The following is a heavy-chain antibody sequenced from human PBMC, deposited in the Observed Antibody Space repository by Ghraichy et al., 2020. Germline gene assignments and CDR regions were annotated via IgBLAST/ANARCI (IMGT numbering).Heavy chain of an antibody. V-gene: IGHV3-23*01. CDR2: ISADAAHT. CDR1: GFSFSNYD. D-gene: IGHD3-10*01. J-gene: IGHJ4*02. Sequence: GESLNISCAASGFSFSNYDMNWVRRAPGQGLEWGSTISADAAHTYYADSVKGRFTISRDNSRSTLSLQMNSLKADDTAVYFCVRRVQSYFWGQGTLVTVSS. CDR3: VRRVQSYF.